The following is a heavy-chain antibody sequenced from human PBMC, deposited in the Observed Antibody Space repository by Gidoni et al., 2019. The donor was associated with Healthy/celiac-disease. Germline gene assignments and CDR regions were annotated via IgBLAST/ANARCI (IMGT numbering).Heavy chain of an antibody. CDR2: ISFDSNNE. J-gene: IGHJ3*02. Sequence: QVQLVASGGGVVTLARCPRLSCGAAGFTFGRYAMHSVRQAPGKGLEWGALISFDSNNEYYADSVKGRFTISRDNSKNTLYLQMNSLRLEDTAVYSCATEQGIGDVGWDAFDIWGQGTMVTVSS. V-gene: IGHV3-30-3*01. CDR1: GFTFGRYA. CDR3: ATEQGIGDVGWDAFDI. D-gene: IGHD3-16*01.